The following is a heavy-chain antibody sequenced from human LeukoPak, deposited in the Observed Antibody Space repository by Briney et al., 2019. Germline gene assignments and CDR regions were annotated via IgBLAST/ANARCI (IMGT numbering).Heavy chain of an antibody. Sequence: SETLSLTCTVSGGSISSYYWSWIRQPPGKGLEWIGYIYYSGSTNYNPSLKSRVTISVDTSKNQFSLKLSSVTAADTAVYYCARGVEMATIYDYWGQGALVTVSS. CDR3: ARGVEMATIYDY. CDR2: IYYSGST. V-gene: IGHV4-59*01. J-gene: IGHJ4*02. D-gene: IGHD5-24*01. CDR1: GGSISSYY.